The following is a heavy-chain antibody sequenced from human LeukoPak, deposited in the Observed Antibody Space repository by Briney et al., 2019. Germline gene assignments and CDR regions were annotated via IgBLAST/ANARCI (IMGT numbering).Heavy chain of an antibody. J-gene: IGHJ3*02. CDR3: TTADCSSTSCYPPDAFDI. V-gene: IGHV3-15*01. D-gene: IGHD2-2*01. Sequence: GGSLRLSCAASGFTFSSYVMSWVRQAPGKGLEWVGRIKSKTDGGTTDYAAPVKGRFTISRDDSKNTLYLQMNSLKTEDTAVYYCTTADCSSTSCYPPDAFDIWGQGTMVTVSS. CDR2: IKSKTDGGTT. CDR1: GFTFSSYV.